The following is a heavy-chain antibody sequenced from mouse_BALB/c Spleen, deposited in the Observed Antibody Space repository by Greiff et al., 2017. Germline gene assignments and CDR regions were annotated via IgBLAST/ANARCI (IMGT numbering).Heavy chain of an antibody. CDR1: GYTFTSYW. J-gene: IGHJ4*01. CDR3: ARFYYGNDGGYAMDY. V-gene: IGHV1-7*01. D-gene: IGHD2-2*01. Sequence: VQLQQSGAELAKPGASVKMSCKASGYTFTSYWLHWVKQRPGQGLEWIGYINPSTGYTEYNQKFKDKATLTADKSSSTAYMQLSSLPSEDSAVYYCARFYYGNDGGYAMDYWGQGTSGTVSS. CDR2: INPSTGYT.